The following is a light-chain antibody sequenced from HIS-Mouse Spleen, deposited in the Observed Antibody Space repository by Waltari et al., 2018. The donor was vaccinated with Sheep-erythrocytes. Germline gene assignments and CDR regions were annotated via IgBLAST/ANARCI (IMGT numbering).Light chain of an antibody. CDR3: CSYAGSYNHV. J-gene: IGLJ1*01. CDR1: SSDVGGYYY. Sequence: QSALTQPRSVSGSPGQSVTISCTGTSSDVGGYYYVSWYQQHPGKAPTLMIYDVRRRPSGVPDRFSGSKSGNTSSLTISGLQAEDEADYYCCSYAGSYNHVFATGTKVTVL. CDR2: DVR. V-gene: IGLV2-11*01.